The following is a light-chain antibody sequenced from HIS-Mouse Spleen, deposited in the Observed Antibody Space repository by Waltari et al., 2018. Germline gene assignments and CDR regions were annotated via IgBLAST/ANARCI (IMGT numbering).Light chain of an antibody. Sequence: SCELTQPPSVSVSPGQTARITCSGDALPKKYAYWYQQKSGQAPVLVIYEDSKRPSGIPERFSGSSSGKMATLTISGAQVEDEADYYCYSTDSSGNHRVFGGGTKLTVL. J-gene: IGLJ2*01. CDR1: ALPKKY. CDR3: YSTDSSGNHRV. CDR2: EDS. V-gene: IGLV3-10*01.